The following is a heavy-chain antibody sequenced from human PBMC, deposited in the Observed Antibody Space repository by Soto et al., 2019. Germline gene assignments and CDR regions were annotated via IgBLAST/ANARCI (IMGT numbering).Heavy chain of an antibody. CDR2: INHSGST. J-gene: IGHJ6*02. CDR1: GGSFSGYY. V-gene: IGHV4-34*01. D-gene: IGHD3-10*01. Sequence: SETLSLTCAVYGGSFSGYYWSWIRQPPGKGLEWIGEINHSGSTNYNPSLKSRVTISVDTSKNQFSLKLSSVTAADTAVSYCARVSITTVRGVMWYYYGMDVWGQGTTVTVSS. CDR3: ARVSITTVRGVMWYYYGMDV.